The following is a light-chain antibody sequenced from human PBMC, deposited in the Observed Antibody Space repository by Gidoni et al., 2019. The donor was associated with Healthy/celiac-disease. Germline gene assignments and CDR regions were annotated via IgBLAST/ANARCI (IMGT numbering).Light chain of an antibody. CDR1: RSVLYSSNNKNY. CDR3: QQYYSTPYT. V-gene: IGKV4-1*01. J-gene: IGKJ2*01. Sequence: DIVMTQSPDSLAVSLGERATINCKSLRSVLYSSNNKNYLAWYQQKPGQPPKRLSYWASTRESGVPDRFSGRGSGTDFTLTISSLQAEDVAVYYCQQYYSTPYTFGQGTKLEIK. CDR2: WAS.